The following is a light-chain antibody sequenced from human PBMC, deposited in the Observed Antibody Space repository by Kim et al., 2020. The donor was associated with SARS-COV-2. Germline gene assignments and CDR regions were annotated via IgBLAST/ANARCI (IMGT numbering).Light chain of an antibody. V-gene: IGKV3-20*01. CDR1: QSVSSSY. J-gene: IGKJ4*01. Sequence: PGERATLPCRASQSVSSSYLAWYQQKPGQAPRLLIYGASSRATGIPDRFSGSGSGTDFTLTISRLEPEDFAVYYCQQYGSSPLTFGGGTKV. CDR2: GAS. CDR3: QQYGSSPLT.